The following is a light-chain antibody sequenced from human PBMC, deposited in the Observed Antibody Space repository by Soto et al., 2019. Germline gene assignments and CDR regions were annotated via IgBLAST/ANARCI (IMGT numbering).Light chain of an antibody. J-gene: IGKJ1*01. CDR3: QQYGSSPQRWT. CDR1: QSVSSSY. Sequence: EIVLTQSPGTLSLSPGERATLSCRASQSVSSSYLAWYQQKPDQAPRLLIYGASSRATGIPDRFSGSGSGTDFTLTISRLEPEDFAVYYCQQYGSSPQRWTFGQGTKVEIK. CDR2: GAS. V-gene: IGKV3-20*01.